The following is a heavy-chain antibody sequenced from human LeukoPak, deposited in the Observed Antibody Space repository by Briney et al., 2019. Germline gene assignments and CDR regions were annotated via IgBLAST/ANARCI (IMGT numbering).Heavy chain of an antibody. V-gene: IGHV3-53*04. Sequence: GGSLRLSCAASAFTVSSNCMIWVRQPPGKGLEWVSVIYSAGSTYNADSVKGRFTISRHNSNNTVYVQMDNLRPEDTAVYYCARVDTTLSYKLDYWGQGTLVTVSS. J-gene: IGHJ4*02. CDR3: ARVDTTLSYKLDY. CDR2: IYSAGST. D-gene: IGHD1-1*01. CDR1: AFTVSSNC.